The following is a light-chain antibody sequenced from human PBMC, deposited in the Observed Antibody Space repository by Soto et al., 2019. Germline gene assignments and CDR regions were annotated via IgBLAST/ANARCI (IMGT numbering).Light chain of an antibody. Sequence: DIQMTQSPSTLSASVGDRVTITCRASQSISTWLAWYQQKPGQAPKLLIYEASSLESGVPVRFSGSGSGTEFTLTISSLQPDDFATYYCQQYNTYSTFGQGTRLEIK. V-gene: IGKV1-5*03. CDR3: QQYNTYST. J-gene: IGKJ5*01. CDR1: QSISTW. CDR2: EAS.